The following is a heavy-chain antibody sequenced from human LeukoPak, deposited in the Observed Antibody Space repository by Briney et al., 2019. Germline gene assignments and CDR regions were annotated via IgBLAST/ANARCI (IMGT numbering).Heavy chain of an antibody. J-gene: IGHJ4*02. CDR2: ISGNSDYI. Sequence: GGSLRLSCAASGFTFSAHSMNWVRQAPGKGLEWVSSISGNSDYIYYADSLEGRFTISRDNAKNSLYLRMDSLRAEDTAVYYCAREQIDTSSWPFGIDYRGQGTLVTVSS. D-gene: IGHD6-13*01. CDR3: AREQIDTSSWPFGIDY. V-gene: IGHV3-21*01. CDR1: GFTFSAHS.